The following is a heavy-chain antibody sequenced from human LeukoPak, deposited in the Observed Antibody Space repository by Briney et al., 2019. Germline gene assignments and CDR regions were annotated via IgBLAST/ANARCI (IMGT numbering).Heavy chain of an antibody. V-gene: IGHV3-23*01. CDR1: GFTFSSYA. CDR3: AKGSSDSWYSALEY. J-gene: IGHJ4*02. D-gene: IGHD3-22*01. Sequence: RGSLRLSCAGSGFTFSSYAMTWVRQAPGKGLKWVSGISASNGNTYHADSVKGRFTISRDNSKGTLYLQMNSLRVGDTAVYYCAKGSSDSWYSALEYWGQGTLVTVSS. CDR2: ISASNGNT.